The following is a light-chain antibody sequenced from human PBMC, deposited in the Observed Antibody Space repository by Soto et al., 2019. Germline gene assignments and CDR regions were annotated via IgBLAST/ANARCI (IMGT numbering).Light chain of an antibody. CDR3: KQYNSYSPT. J-gene: IGKJ1*01. Sequence: DIQMTQSPSTLSASVGDRVTITCRASQSISVWLAWYQQKAGKAPNLLIYKASRLESGVPSRFSGSGSETEFTLTSSGLQPGDSATYYCKQYNSYSPTFGQGTKVEVK. V-gene: IGKV1-5*03. CDR2: KAS. CDR1: QSISVW.